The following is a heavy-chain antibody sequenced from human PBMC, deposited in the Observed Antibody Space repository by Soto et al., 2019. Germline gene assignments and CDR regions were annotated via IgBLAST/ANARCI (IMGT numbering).Heavy chain of an antibody. CDR3: VKDDRILGRRYFDL. V-gene: IGHV3-23*01. CDR2: ISFSDGGT. D-gene: IGHD2-15*01. CDR1: GFTFSSYA. Sequence: EEQLLESGGGLRQPGGSLRLSCAASGFTFSSYAMTWVRQPTGKGLEWVSSISFSDGGTYYADAVKGRLTISRDNSKITLFLQMASLSVEDTAVSYCVKDDRILGRRYFDLWGSGNLVTVSS. J-gene: IGHJ2*01.